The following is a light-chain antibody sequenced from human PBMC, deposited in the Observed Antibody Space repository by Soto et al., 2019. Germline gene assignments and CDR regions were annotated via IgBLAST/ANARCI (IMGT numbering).Light chain of an antibody. V-gene: IGKV1-5*03. CDR2: KAS. Sequence: DIQMTQSPSTLSASVGDRVTITCRASQSISYWLAWYQQKPGKAPNLLIYKASSLESGVPSRFSGSGAGTVFTLTISSLQPDDVATYYYQQYNNYWTFGQGTKVEIK. CDR3: QQYNNYWT. CDR1: QSISYW. J-gene: IGKJ1*01.